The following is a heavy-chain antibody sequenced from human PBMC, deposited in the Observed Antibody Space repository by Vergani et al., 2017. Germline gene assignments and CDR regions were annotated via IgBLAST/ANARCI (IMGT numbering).Heavy chain of an antibody. V-gene: IGHV1-69*04. CDR3: ARMDLDCSSTSCYFDY. CDR2: IIPILGIA. CDR1: GGTFSSYA. J-gene: IGHJ4*02. Sequence: QVQLVQSGAEVKKPGASVKVSCKASGGTFSSYAISWVRQAPGQGLEWMGRIIPILGIANYAQKFQGRFTITADKSTSTAYMELSSLRSEDTAVYYCARMDLDCSSTSCYFDYWGQGTLVTVSS. D-gene: IGHD2-2*01.